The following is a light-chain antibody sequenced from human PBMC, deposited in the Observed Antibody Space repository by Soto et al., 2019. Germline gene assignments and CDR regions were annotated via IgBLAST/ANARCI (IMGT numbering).Light chain of an antibody. J-gene: IGKJ5*01. CDR2: DAY. CDR3: QQRHMWPIT. V-gene: IGKV3-11*01. Sequence: VLTRAGKALSLSPGQKATISCRASQSFRGLLAWYQQKPGQAPRLLIYDAYNRATGIPPRFSGSRSGTDFTLTISSLEPEDSAVYYCQQRHMWPITFGQGTRLEIK. CDR1: QSFRGL.